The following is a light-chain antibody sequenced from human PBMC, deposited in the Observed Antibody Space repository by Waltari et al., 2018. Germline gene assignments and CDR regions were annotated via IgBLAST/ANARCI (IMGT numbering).Light chain of an antibody. J-gene: IGLJ2*01. CDR2: VDS. Sequence: SYVLTQPPSVSVAPGQTARTTCRGNNIGGNSVHWYQQRPGQAPVLVVYVDSDRPSGIPERFSGANSGNTATLTISRVGAGDEADYFCQVWESRSDLVVFGGGTKLTVL. CDR3: QVWESRSDLVV. CDR1: NIGGNS. V-gene: IGLV3-21*02.